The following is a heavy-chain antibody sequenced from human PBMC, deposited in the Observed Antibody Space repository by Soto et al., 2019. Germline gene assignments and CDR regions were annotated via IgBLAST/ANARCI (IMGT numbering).Heavy chain of an antibody. Sequence: TSQILSLRCSVAGGSVGSGSYCWSRIRQPPGTGLEWIGYIYYSGSTNYNPSLKSRVTISVDASKNQFSLKLSSVTAADTAVYYCARDSKVTNEFDYWGQGILLTVSS. J-gene: IGHJ4*02. V-gene: IGHV4-61*01. CDR3: ARDSKVTNEFDY. CDR1: GGSVGSGSYC. CDR2: IYYSGST. D-gene: IGHD4-17*01.